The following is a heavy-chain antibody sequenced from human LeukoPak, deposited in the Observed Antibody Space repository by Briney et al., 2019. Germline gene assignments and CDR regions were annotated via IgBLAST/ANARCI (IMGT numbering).Heavy chain of an antibody. CDR3: ASSVGSTDY. V-gene: IGHV4-34*01. J-gene: IGHJ4*02. CDR2: INHRGST. CDR1: GEPLSKYY. D-gene: IGHD1-26*01. Sequence: PSETLSLTCAVYGEPLSKYYGTWIRQSPGKGLEWIGEINHRGSTNLNPSLKSRVTLSVDTSKHQFSLKLTSVTAADAAVYYCASSVGSTDYWGQGTLVTVSS.